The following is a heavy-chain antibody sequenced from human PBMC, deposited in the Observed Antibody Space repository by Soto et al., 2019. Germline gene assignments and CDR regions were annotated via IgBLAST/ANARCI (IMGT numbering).Heavy chain of an antibody. D-gene: IGHD5-12*01. V-gene: IGHV4-34*02. CDR3: ARTDIVTTNWFDP. J-gene: IGHJ5*02. Sequence: QVHLQQWGAGLLKPSETLSLTCAVYGESFIGYYWTWIRQPPGKGLEWIGEINHRGSTNDNPSLKSRVSISIDTSKNQFSLELTSVTAADTSLYFGARTDIVTTNWFDPWGQNPGHRFL. CDR1: GESFIGYY. CDR2: INHRGST.